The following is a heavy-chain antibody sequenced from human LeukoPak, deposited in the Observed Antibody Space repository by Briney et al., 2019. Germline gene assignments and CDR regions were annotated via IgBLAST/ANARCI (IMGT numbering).Heavy chain of an antibody. Sequence: GASVKVSCKASGYSFTSYAMTWVRQAPGQGPEWMGYINTNTGNPTYAQGFTGRFVFSLDTSVSTAYLQTSSLKADDTAVYYCARDFLDGIRWDLDYWGQGTLVTVSS. J-gene: IGHJ4*02. V-gene: IGHV7-4-1*02. D-gene: IGHD5-24*01. CDR1: GYSFTSYA. CDR2: INTNTGNP. CDR3: ARDFLDGIRWDLDY.